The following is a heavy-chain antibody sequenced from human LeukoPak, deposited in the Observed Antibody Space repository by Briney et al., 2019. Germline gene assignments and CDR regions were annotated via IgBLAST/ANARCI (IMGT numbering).Heavy chain of an antibody. J-gene: IGHJ4*02. Sequence: PSETLSLTCTVSGGSISSYYWSWIRQPPGKGLEWIGYIYYSGSTNYNPSPKSRVTISVDTSKNQFSLKLSSVTAADTAVYYCARADILTGSFDYWGQGTLVTVSS. CDR2: IYYSGST. CDR3: ARADILTGSFDY. V-gene: IGHV4-59*01. D-gene: IGHD3-9*01. CDR1: GGSISSYY.